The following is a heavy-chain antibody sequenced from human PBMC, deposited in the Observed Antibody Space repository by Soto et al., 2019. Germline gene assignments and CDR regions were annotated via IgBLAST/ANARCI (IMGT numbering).Heavy chain of an antibody. CDR1: GFTFSSYA. CDR2: ISYDGSNK. Sequence: GGSLRLSCAASGFTFSSYAMHWVRQAPGKGLEWVAVISYDGSNKYYADSVKGRFTISRDNSKNTLYLQMNSLRAEDTAVYYCARDDMVRGPGHIYYYYGMDVWGQGTTVTVSS. J-gene: IGHJ6*02. V-gene: IGHV3-30-3*01. CDR3: ARDDMVRGPGHIYYYYGMDV. D-gene: IGHD3-10*01.